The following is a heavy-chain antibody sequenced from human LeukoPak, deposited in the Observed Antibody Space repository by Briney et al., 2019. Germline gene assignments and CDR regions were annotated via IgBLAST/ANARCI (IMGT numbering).Heavy chain of an antibody. CDR2: ISGNAGIR. Sequence: GGSLRLSCAASGFTFSSFEMNWLRQAPGKGLEWVSYISGNAGIRYYADSVRGRFTISRDNAKNSLYLQMNSLRVEDTAVYYCAREDSTTWTDYWGQGTLVTVSS. CDR3: AREDSTTWTDY. CDR1: GFTFSSFE. D-gene: IGHD2-2*01. J-gene: IGHJ4*02. V-gene: IGHV3-48*03.